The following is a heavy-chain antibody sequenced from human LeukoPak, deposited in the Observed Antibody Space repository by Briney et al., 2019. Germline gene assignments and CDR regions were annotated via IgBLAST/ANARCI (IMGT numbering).Heavy chain of an antibody. D-gene: IGHD1-26*01. CDR1: GFTFSSYW. J-gene: IGHJ3*02. CDR3: ARGGAVGTTTVAFDI. CDR2: INNDGSST. V-gene: IGHV3-74*01. Sequence: GGSLRLSCAASGFTFSSYWMHWVRQAPGKGLVWVSRINNDGSSTTYADSVKGRFTISRDNAKNTLYLQMNSLRAEDTAVYYCARGGAVGTTTVAFDIWGQGTMVTVSS.